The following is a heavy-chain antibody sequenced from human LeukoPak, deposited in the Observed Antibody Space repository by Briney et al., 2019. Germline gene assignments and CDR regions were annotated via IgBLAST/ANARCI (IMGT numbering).Heavy chain of an antibody. Sequence: GGSLRLSCAASGFTFSSYAMHWVRQAPGKGLEWVAVISYDGSNKYYADSVKGRFTISRDNSKNTLYLQMNSLRAEDTAVYYCARANYNPQLWLLPDYYYYMDVWGKGTTVTVSS. CDR2: ISYDGSNK. V-gene: IGHV3-30*04. CDR3: ARANYNPQLWLLPDYYYYMDV. D-gene: IGHD5-18*01. CDR1: GFTFSSYA. J-gene: IGHJ6*03.